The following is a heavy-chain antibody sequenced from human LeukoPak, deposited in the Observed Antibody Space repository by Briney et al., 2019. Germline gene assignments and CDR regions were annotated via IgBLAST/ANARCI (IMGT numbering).Heavy chain of an antibody. CDR2: ISSSRSYI. CDR1: GFTFSSYS. V-gene: IGHV3-21*01. J-gene: IGHJ6*03. Sequence: GGSLRLSCAASGFTFSSYSMNWVRQAPGKGLEWVSFISSSRSYIYYADSVKGRFTISRDNAKNSLYLQMNSLRAEDTAVYYCAREPDNYDFWSGYYYYYYMDVWGKGTTVTVSS. D-gene: IGHD3-3*01. CDR3: AREPDNYDFWSGYYYYYYMDV.